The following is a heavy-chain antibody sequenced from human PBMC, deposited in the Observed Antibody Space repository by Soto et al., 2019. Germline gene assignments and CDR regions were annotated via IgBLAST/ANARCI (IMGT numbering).Heavy chain of an antibody. CDR3: AIWDRSSLYHYGMDV. Sequence: PSETLSLTCAVSGYSISSCYYWGWIRQPPGKGLEWIGSIYHSGSTYYNASLKSRVTISVDTSKNQFSLKLSSVTAADTALYYCAIWDRSSLYHYGMDVCGQGSTVTVSS. CDR1: GYSISSCYY. J-gene: IGHJ6*02. D-gene: IGHD1-26*01. V-gene: IGHV4-38-2*01. CDR2: IYHSGST.